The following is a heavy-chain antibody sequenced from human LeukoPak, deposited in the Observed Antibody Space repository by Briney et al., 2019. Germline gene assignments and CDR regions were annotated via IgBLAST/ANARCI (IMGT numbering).Heavy chain of an antibody. CDR1: GFTFSSYA. CDR3: ARVVYYYYGMDV. CDR2: ISYDGSDK. V-gene: IGHV3-30-3*01. J-gene: IGHJ6*02. D-gene: IGHD1-26*01. Sequence: GGSPRLSCAASGFTFSSYAMHWVRQAPGKGLEWVAVISYDGSDKYYADSVKGRFTISRDNSKSTLYLQMNSLRAEDTAVYYCARVVYYYYGMDVWGQGTTVTVSS.